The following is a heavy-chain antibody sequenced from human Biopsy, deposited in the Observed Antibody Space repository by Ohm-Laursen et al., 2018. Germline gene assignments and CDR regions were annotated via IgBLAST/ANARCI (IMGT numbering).Heavy chain of an antibody. CDR1: GDSISSYY. V-gene: IGHV4-34*01. Sequence: GTLSLTCPVSGDSISSYYWSWIRQPPGKGLEWIGQINQSGETKYNPSLQSRVTISAEVSKNQFSLKLRSLAAADTAIYYCGNEVYGRDYWGQGARVTVSS. J-gene: IGHJ4*02. CDR2: INQSGET. CDR3: GNEVYGRDY. D-gene: IGHD4-17*01.